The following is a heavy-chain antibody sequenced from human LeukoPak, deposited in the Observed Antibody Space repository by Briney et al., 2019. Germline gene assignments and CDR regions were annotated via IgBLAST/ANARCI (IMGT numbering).Heavy chain of an antibody. CDR2: INSDGSST. Sequence: GGSLRLSCAAAGFSFSTHWMYWVRQAPGKGLVYVSRINSDGSSTRYADSVQGRFSISRDNANNTLYLQMNSLRAEDTAVYYCARSPRFSIGASGTFDYWGRGVLVTVSS. CDR3: ARSPRFSIGASGTFDY. CDR1: GFSFSTHW. V-gene: IGHV3-74*01. J-gene: IGHJ4*02. D-gene: IGHD6-13*01.